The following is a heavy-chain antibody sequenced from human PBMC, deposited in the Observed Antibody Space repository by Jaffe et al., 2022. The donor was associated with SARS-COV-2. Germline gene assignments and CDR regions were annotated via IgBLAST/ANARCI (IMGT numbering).Heavy chain of an antibody. D-gene: IGHD3-16*01. CDR2: IYRSGST. J-gene: IGHJ5*02. V-gene: IGHV4-30-2*01. CDR3: ARGDGGDGYKQNPLLFQS. CDR1: GDSINNGGYS. Sequence: QLELQESGSGLVKPSQTLSLTCSVSGDSINNGGYSWSWIRLPPGKGLEWIGDIYRSGSTHYNPSLKSRVTILIDRSNKQFSLKLDSVTAADTAVYYCARGDGGDGYKQNPLLFQSWGQGTLVTVSA.